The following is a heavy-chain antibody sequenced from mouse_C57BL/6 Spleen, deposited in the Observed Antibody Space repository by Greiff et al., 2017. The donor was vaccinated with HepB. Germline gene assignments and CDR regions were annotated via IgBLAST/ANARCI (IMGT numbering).Heavy chain of an antibody. Sequence: QVQLQQPGAELVKPGASVKLSCKASGYTFTSYWMHWVKQRPGQGLGWIGMIHPNSGSTNYNEKFKSKATLTVDKSSSTAYMQLSSLTSEDSAVYYCARESLLRNYFDYWGQGTTLTVSS. CDR2: IHPNSGST. CDR3: ARESLLRNYFDY. V-gene: IGHV1-64*01. CDR1: GYTFTSYW. D-gene: IGHD1-1*01. J-gene: IGHJ2*01.